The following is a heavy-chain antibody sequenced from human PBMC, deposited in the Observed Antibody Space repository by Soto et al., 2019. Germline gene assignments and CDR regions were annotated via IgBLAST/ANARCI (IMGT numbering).Heavy chain of an antibody. J-gene: IGHJ5*01. CDR2: INHSGRV. V-gene: IGHV4-34*01. D-gene: IGHD3-22*01. CDR1: GGSFSGHS. CDR3: STSAYATSGYYRFDP. Sequence: PSETPSLTCAVYGGSFSGHSWTWIRQSPGKGLEWIGDINHSGRVNYSPSLKSRVTISLDTSKNQFSLTLSAVTAADTAMYYCSTSAYATSGYYRFDPWGQGTLVTVSS.